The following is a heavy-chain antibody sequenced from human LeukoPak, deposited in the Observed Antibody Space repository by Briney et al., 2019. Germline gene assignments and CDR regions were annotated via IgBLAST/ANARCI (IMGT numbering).Heavy chain of an antibody. CDR1: GGSISSGDYY. V-gene: IGHV4-30-4*01. CDR2: IYYSGST. CDR3: ARDGKEHRMVRGVNMGLNWFDP. Sequence: PSETLSLTCTVSGGSISSGDYYWSWIRQPPGKGLEWIGYIYYSGSTYYNPSLKSRVTISVDTSKNQFSLKLRSVTAADTAVYYCARDGKEHRMVRGVNMGLNWFDPWGQGTLVTVSS. J-gene: IGHJ5*02. D-gene: IGHD3-10*01.